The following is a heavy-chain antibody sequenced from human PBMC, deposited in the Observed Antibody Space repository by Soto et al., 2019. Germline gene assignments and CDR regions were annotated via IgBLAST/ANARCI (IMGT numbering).Heavy chain of an antibody. CDR3: ARAGYCTNGVCPYYYYGLDV. D-gene: IGHD2-8*01. Sequence: SCTASGYTFTSYGLSWVRQAPGQGLEWMGWISAYHGNTNYAQLLQGRVTMTTDTSTSTAYMELRSLRSDDTAVYYCARAGYCTNGVCPYYYYGLDVWGQGTTVTVSS. CDR2: ISAYHGNT. V-gene: IGHV1-18*01. CDR1: GYTFTSYG. J-gene: IGHJ6*02.